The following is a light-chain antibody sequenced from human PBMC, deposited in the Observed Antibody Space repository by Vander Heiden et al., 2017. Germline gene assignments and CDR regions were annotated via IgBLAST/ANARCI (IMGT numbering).Light chain of an antibody. J-gene: IGLJ2*01. V-gene: IGLV5-45*03. CDR1: RGINVGNYR. CDR3: MIGHSSDFGGV. CDR2: YKADADK. Sequence: VPTQPSSLPAPPGAPASLTCTLRRGINVGNYRIYWYQQKPGSPPQCLLRYKADADKQQGSGVPSRFSGAKDAAANAGISIIWGLQSEDEADYCWMIGHSSDFGGVFGGGTKLTVL.